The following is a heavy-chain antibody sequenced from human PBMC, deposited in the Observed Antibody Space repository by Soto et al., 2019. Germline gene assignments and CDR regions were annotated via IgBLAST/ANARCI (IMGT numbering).Heavy chain of an antibody. CDR3: ARDGGPPLRQPVRFNWFDP. Sequence: SVKVSCKASGGTFSSYAISWVRQAPGQGLEWMGGIIPIFGTANYAQKFQGRVTITADESTSTAYMELSSLRSEDTAVYYCARDGGPPLRQPVRFNWFDPWGQGTLVTVSS. V-gene: IGHV1-69*13. CDR1: GGTFSSYA. J-gene: IGHJ5*02. CDR2: IIPIFGTA. D-gene: IGHD6-13*01.